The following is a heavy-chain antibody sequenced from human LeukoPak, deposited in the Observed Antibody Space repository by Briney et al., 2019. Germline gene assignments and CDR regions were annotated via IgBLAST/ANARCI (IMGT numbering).Heavy chain of an antibody. CDR2: INHSGST. V-gene: IGHV4-34*01. CDR1: GGSFSGYY. J-gene: IGHJ5*02. CDR3: ARRKRSGCSSTSCLLNWFDP. D-gene: IGHD2-2*01. Sequence: SETLSLTCAVYGGSFSGYYWSWIRQPPGKGLEWIGEINHSGSTNYNPSLKSRVTISVDTSKNQFSLKLSSVTAADTAVYYCARRKRSGCSSTSCLLNWFDPGGQGTLVTVSS.